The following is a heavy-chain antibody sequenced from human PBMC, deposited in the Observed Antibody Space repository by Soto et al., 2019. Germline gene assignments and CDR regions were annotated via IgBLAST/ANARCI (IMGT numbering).Heavy chain of an antibody. Sequence: SETLSLTCTVSGGSISSYYWSWIRQPPGKGLEWIGYIYYSGSTTYNPSLRSRVTISVDTSKNQFSLKLSSVTAADTAVYYCARLGHVYYYDSSGYREYFQHWGQGTLVTISS. CDR1: GGSISSYY. CDR2: IYYSGST. V-gene: IGHV4-59*01. J-gene: IGHJ1*01. CDR3: ARLGHVYYYDSSGYREYFQH. D-gene: IGHD3-22*01.